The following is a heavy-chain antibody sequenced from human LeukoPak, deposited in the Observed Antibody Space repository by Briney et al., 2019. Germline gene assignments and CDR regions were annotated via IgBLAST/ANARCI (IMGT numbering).Heavy chain of an antibody. CDR1: GASISNYY. J-gene: IGHJ3*02. Sequence: SETLSLTCTVSGASISNYYWTWIRQPPGKGLEWIGYIYYSGSTNYRPSLKSRLTISVDTSKNQVSLRLRPVTAADTAVYYCARGLRNRSSGTRFDVFDIWGQGTMVTVSS. CDR3: ARGLRNRSSGTRFDVFDI. D-gene: IGHD6-6*01. CDR2: IYYSGST. V-gene: IGHV4-59*01.